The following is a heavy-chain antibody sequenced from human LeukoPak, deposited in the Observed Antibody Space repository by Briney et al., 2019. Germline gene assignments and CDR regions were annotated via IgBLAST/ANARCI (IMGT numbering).Heavy chain of an antibody. V-gene: IGHV3-23*01. CDR1: GLTFDIYA. D-gene: IGHD2-2*01. Sequence: GGSLTLSCAASGLTFDIYAMTWDRQAPGKGPDWVSGISASANSTYYADSVKGRLIISRDNSKNTLYLQMNSLRVDDMAVYYCARGPSCTSASCYVIGALDIWGLGTTVAVSS. CDR2: ISASANST. CDR3: ARGPSCTSASCYVIGALDI. J-gene: IGHJ3*02.